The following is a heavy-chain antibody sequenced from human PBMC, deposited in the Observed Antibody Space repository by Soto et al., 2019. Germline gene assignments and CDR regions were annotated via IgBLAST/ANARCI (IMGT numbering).Heavy chain of an antibody. CDR3: ARYGEVTVTTHYYYGMDV. CDR2: IIPIFGTA. J-gene: IGHJ6*02. Sequence: GASVKVSCKASGGTFSSYAISWVRQAPGQGLEWMGGIIPIFGTANYAQKFQGRVTMTTDASTSTAYMELGSLRSDDTAVYYRARYGEVTVTTHYYYGMDVWGQGTTVTVSS. D-gene: IGHD4-17*01. V-gene: IGHV1-69*05. CDR1: GGTFSSYA.